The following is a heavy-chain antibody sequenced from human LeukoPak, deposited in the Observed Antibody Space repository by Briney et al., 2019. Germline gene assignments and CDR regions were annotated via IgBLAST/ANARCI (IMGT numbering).Heavy chain of an antibody. Sequence: QTGGSLRLSCAASGFTFSRYWMHWVRQAPGKALVWVSRINSDGSSTSYADSVKSRFTISRDNAKNTLYLQMNSLRAEDTAVYYCARGPARTYSHFDYWGQGTLVTVSS. D-gene: IGHD6-6*01. CDR3: ARGPARTYSHFDY. V-gene: IGHV3-74*01. J-gene: IGHJ4*02. CDR2: INSDGSST. CDR1: GFTFSRYW.